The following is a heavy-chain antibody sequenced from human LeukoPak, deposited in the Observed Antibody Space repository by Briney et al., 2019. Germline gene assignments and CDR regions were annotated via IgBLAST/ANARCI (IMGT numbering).Heavy chain of an antibody. CDR2: IIWNSDSI. CDR3: AKDISVGATPYYFDY. CDR1: GFTFDDYA. V-gene: IGHV3-9*01. Sequence: HAGWSLRFCCAASGFTFDDYAMHWVRQAPGKGLEWVSGIIWNSDSIGYADSVKGRFTISRDNAKNSLYLQMNSLRAEDTALYYCAKDISVGATPYYFDYWGQGTLVTVSS. D-gene: IGHD1-26*01. J-gene: IGHJ4*02.